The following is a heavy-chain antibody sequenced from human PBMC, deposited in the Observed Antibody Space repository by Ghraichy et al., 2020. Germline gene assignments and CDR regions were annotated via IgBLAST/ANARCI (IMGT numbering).Heavy chain of an antibody. D-gene: IGHD6-13*01. V-gene: IGHV3-21*01. Sequence: GGSLRLSCAASGFTFSSYSMNWVRQAPGKGLEWVSSISTSSSYIYYADSVKGRFTISRDNARNSLYLQINSLRADDTAVYYCARDVEPYSSSGYGMDVWGQGTSVTVSS. CDR2: ISTSSSYI. CDR3: ARDVEPYSSSGYGMDV. CDR1: GFTFSSYS. J-gene: IGHJ6*02.